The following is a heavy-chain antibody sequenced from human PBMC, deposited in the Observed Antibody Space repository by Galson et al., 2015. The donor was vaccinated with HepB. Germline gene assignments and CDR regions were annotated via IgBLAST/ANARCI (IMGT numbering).Heavy chain of an antibody. CDR2: IRGSGDST. Sequence: SLRLSCAASGFTFSSYAMSWVRQAPGKGLEWVSGIRGSGDSTYYADSVKGRFTISRDNSKNTLYLQMNSLRAEDTAVYYCAECYISSYNDAFDIWGQGTMVTVSS. CDR1: GFTFSSYA. D-gene: IGHD1-1*01. J-gene: IGHJ3*02. V-gene: IGHV3-23*01. CDR3: AECYISSYNDAFDI.